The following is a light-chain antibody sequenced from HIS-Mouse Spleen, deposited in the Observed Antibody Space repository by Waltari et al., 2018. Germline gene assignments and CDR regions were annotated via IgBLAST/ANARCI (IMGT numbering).Light chain of an antibody. Sequence: QSALTQPPSASGSPGPSVTIPCTGPSRDVVGHNYSPWSQQHPGKAPKLMIYEVSTRPSGVPDRFSGSKSGNTASLTVSGLQAEDEADYYCSSYAGSNNFNVVFGGGTKLTVL. CDR2: EVS. J-gene: IGLJ2*01. V-gene: IGLV2-8*01. CDR1: SRDVVGHNY. CDR3: SSYAGSNNFNVV.